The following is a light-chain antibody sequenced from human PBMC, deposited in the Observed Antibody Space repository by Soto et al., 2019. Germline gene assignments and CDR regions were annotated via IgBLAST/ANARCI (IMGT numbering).Light chain of an antibody. CDR2: GAS. CDR1: QSVSNN. J-gene: IGKJ3*01. Sequence: EIVLTQSPATLSVFPGEKATLSCGASQSVSNNLAWYHQKPGQAPRPLIYGASTRATGVPARFSGSASGTEFTLTISSLQSEDSAIYYCQQYSSWPFTFGPGTKVAIE. CDR3: QQYSSWPFT. V-gene: IGKV3-15*01.